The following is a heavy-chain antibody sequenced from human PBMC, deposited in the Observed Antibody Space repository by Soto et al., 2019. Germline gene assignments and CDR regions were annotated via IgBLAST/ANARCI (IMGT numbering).Heavy chain of an antibody. J-gene: IGHJ6*02. V-gene: IGHV3-7*03. Sequence: GGSLRLSCAASGFTFTNYWMTWVRQAPGKGLEWVANIKRHGSERYYVDSVKGRFTISRDNAKSSLYLQMNSLRAEDTAVYYCARGSGYDSYGMDVWGQGTTVTVSS. CDR1: GFTFTNYW. CDR3: ARGSGYDSYGMDV. CDR2: IKRHGSER. D-gene: IGHD5-12*01.